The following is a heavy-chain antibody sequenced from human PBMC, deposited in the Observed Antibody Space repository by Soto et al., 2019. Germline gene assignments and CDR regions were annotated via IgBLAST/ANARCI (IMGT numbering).Heavy chain of an antibody. CDR2: IIPIFGTA. J-gene: IGHJ6*02. CDR1: GNTFSSYV. Sequence: QVQLVQSGAEVKKPGSSVKVSCKASGNTFSSYVISWVRQAPGQGLEWMGGIIPIFGTANYAQKFQGRVTMTADESTSTAYMELSSLRSEDTAVYYCARPLRVGRVYFSMDVWGQGTTVTVSS. D-gene: IGHD3-16*01. V-gene: IGHV1-69*12. CDR3: ARPLRVGRVYFSMDV.